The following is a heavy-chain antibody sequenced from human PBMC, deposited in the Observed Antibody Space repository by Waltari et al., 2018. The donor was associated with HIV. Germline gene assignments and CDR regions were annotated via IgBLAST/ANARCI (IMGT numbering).Heavy chain of an antibody. Sequence: QVQLIQSGAEVKKPGASVMVSCQPSGYTFTGYFGHWVRQAPGQGLEWMGWINAYSGGTNYARKFQGRVTMTRDASISTTYMDLTSLRSDDTAVYYCARASSQWLIEYWGQGTLVTVSS. CDR1: GYTFTGYF. CDR2: INAYSGGT. J-gene: IGHJ4*02. V-gene: IGHV1-2*02. CDR3: ARASSQWLIEY. D-gene: IGHD6-19*01.